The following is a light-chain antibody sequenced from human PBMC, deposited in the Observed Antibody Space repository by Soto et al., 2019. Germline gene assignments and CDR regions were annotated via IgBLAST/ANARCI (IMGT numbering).Light chain of an antibody. CDR1: QRVSSNF. Sequence: EIVLTQSPGTLSLSPGERATLSCRASQRVSSNFLAWYQHKPGQPPRLLIYGTSSRATGIPDRFRGSGSGTDFTLTISRLEPEDFAVYYCQQYGSSPPWTFGQGTKVDIK. V-gene: IGKV3-20*01. J-gene: IGKJ1*01. CDR2: GTS. CDR3: QQYGSSPPWT.